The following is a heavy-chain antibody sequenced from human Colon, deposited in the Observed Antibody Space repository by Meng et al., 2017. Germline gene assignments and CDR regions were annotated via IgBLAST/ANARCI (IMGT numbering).Heavy chain of an antibody. Sequence: GESLKISCAASEFDFDIYWMSWVRQAPGKGLEWVATANQDASDQYYVDSVKGRFTISRDNAKKSLYLQMNRLRVEDTAVYYCARGVYGDKFFDYWGQGNLV. CDR2: ANQDASDQ. V-gene: IGHV3-7*04. J-gene: IGHJ4*02. D-gene: IGHD4-17*01. CDR3: ARGVYGDKFFDY. CDR1: EFDFDIYW.